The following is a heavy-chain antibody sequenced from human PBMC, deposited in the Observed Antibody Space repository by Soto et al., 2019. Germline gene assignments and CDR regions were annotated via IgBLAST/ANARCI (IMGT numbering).Heavy chain of an antibody. Sequence: QVQLVQSGAEVKKPGSSVKVSCKASGDTFSFYTLNWIRQAPGQEFEWVGRVNPILAMSSSAHKFQGRVSMFADNSTGTSYMELRSLRSDDTAVYYCATSYGSESSPFDYWGQGTLVTVSS. V-gene: IGHV1-69*02. D-gene: IGHD3-10*01. CDR2: VNPILAMS. J-gene: IGHJ4*02. CDR3: ATSYGSESSPFDY. CDR1: GDTFSFYT.